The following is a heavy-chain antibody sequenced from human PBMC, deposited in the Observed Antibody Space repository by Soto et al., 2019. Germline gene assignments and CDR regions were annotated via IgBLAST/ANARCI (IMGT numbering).Heavy chain of an antibody. CDR1: GGSISSYY. CDR2: IYYSGST. Sequence: SETLSLTCTVSGGSISSYYWSWIRQPPGKGLEWIGYIYYSGSTNYNPSLKSRVTLSVHTSKNHFSPRLSSVTAADMAVYNCARTIYGDYVSHDYYYMDVWGKGTTVT. CDR3: ARTIYGDYVSHDYYYMDV. J-gene: IGHJ6*03. D-gene: IGHD4-17*01. V-gene: IGHV4-59*08.